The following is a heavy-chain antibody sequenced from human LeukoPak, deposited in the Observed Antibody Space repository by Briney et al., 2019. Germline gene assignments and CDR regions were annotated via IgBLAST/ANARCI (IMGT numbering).Heavy chain of an antibody. CDR1: GYSFTSYW. V-gene: IGHV5-51*01. CDR2: IYPGDSDT. J-gene: IGHJ4*02. D-gene: IGHD3-22*01. CDR3: ARSTTYYYDSSGYAAPYYFDY. Sequence: GEFLKISCKGSGYSFTSYWIGWARQMPGKGLEWMGIIYPGDSDTRYSPSFQGQVTISADKSISTAYLQWSSLKASDTAMYYCARSTTYYYDSSGYAAPYYFDYWGQGTLVTVSS.